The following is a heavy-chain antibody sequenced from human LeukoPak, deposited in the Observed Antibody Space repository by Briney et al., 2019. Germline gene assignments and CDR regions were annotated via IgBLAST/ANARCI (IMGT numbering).Heavy chain of an antibody. D-gene: IGHD1-14*01. CDR2: VFYSGNT. V-gene: IGHV4-59*01. J-gene: IGHJ4*02. Sequence: SETLSLTCIVSGGSINSYYWNWIRQPPGKGLEWIGYVFYSGNTNYNPSLKSRVTISVDTSKNQFSLKLSSVTAADTAVYYCAGMRITTPTVRTLDYWGQGTLVTVSS. CDR3: AGMRITTPTVRTLDY. CDR1: GGSINSYY.